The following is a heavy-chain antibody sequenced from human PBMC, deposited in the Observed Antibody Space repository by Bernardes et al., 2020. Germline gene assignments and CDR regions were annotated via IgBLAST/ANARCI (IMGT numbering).Heavy chain of an antibody. D-gene: IGHD2-21*02. CDR3: ARDPYCGGDCYSFAFDI. CDR2: ISYDGSNK. J-gene: IGHJ3*02. V-gene: IGHV3-30-3*01. CDR1: GFTFSSYA. Sequence: GGSLRLSCAASGFTFSSYAMHWVRQAPGKGLEWVAVISYDGSNKYYADSVKGRFTISRDNSKNTLYLQMNSLRAEDTAVYYCARDPYCGGDCYSFAFDIWGQGTMVTVSS.